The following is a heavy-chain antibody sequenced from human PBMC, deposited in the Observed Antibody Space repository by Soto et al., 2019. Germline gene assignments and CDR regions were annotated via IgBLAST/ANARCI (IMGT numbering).Heavy chain of an antibody. CDR3: ARENDGGDRDYYGLDV. J-gene: IGHJ6*02. V-gene: IGHV4-30-4*01. CDR1: GGSISSEYYH. Sequence: SETLSLTCTVSGGSISSEYYHWTWIRQAPGKGLEWIGYIHYSGSVHYNPSLQSRLTMSVDTSKNLFSLKLSSVTAADTAVYFCARENDGGDRDYYGLDVWGQGTTVTVSS. CDR2: IHYSGSV. D-gene: IGHD2-21*02.